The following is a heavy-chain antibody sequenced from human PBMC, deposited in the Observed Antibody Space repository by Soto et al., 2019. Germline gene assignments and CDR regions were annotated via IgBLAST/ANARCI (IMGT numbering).Heavy chain of an antibody. CDR2: ISAYNGNT. D-gene: IGHD4-17*01. CDR1: GYTFTSYG. Sequence: ASVKVSCKASGYTFTSYGISWVRQAPGQGLEWMGWISAYNGNTNYAQKLQGRVTMTTDTSTSTAYMEPRSLRSDDTAVYYCARSFTVTTPFDPWGQGTLVTVSS. V-gene: IGHV1-18*01. CDR3: ARSFTVTTPFDP. J-gene: IGHJ5*02.